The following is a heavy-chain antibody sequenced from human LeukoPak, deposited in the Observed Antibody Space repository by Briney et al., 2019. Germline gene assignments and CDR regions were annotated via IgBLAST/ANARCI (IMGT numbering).Heavy chain of an antibody. CDR3: AKDPYSSGWYYFDY. Sequence: GGSLRLSCAASGFTFDDYAMHWVRQAPGKGLEWVSGISWNSGSIGYADSVKGRFTISRDNAKNSLYLQMNSLRAEDTALYYCAKDPYSSGWYYFDYWGQGTLVTVSS. CDR1: GFTFDDYA. D-gene: IGHD6-19*01. CDR2: ISWNSGSI. V-gene: IGHV3-9*01. J-gene: IGHJ4*02.